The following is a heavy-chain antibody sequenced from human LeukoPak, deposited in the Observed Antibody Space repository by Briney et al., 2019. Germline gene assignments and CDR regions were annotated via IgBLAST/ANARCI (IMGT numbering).Heavy chain of an antibody. J-gene: IGHJ4*02. D-gene: IGHD6-13*01. CDR3: ARDSSWYDY. V-gene: IGHV3-21*01. CDR2: ISSRSDYI. Sequence: KSGGSLRPSCAASGFSFSTYSMNWVRQAPGKGLEWVSSISSRSDYIYYADSVKGRFTISRDNAKNSLYLQMNSLRAEDTAVYYCARDSSWYDYWGQGTLVTVSS. CDR1: GFSFSTYS.